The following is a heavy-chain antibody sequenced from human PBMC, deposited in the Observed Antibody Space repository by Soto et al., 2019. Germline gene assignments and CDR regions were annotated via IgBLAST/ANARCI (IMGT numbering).Heavy chain of an antibody. V-gene: IGHV4-30-4*01. Sequence: SETLSLTCSVSGDSISTVDYFWAWVRQPPGQALEYIGYIYKSATTYYNPSFESRVAISLDTSKSQFSLNVTSLTAADTAVYFCARGRYCLTGRCFPNWFDSWGQGTLVTVS. J-gene: IGHJ5*01. CDR3: ARGRYCLTGRCFPNWFDS. CDR2: IYKSATT. D-gene: IGHD2-15*01. CDR1: GDSISTVDYF.